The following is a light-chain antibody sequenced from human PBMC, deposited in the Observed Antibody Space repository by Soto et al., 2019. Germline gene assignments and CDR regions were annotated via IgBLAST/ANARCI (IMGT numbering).Light chain of an antibody. Sequence: EIGMTQSPATLSLSPGERATLSCRARQSVNSYLAWYQHKPGQSPRLLIYDASIRATGIPARFSGSGSGTDFTLTISSLEPEDFAVYYCQQRSNWITFGGGTKVEIK. J-gene: IGKJ4*01. CDR1: QSVNSY. CDR3: QQRSNWIT. CDR2: DAS. V-gene: IGKV3-11*01.